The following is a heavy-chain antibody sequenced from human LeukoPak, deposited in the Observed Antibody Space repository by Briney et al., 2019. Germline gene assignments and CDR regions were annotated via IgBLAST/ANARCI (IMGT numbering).Heavy chain of an antibody. V-gene: IGHV3-21*01. CDR1: GFTLSNYA. J-gene: IGHJ4*02. CDR2: INILSNYI. CDR3: ARDSHSSSWYSEFDY. D-gene: IGHD6-13*01. Sequence: GGSLRLSCAASGFTLSNYAMTWVRQAPGKGLEWVSSINILSNYIYYADSVKGRFTISRDNAKNSLYLQMNSLRAEDTAVYYCARDSHSSSWYSEFDYWGQGTLVTVSS.